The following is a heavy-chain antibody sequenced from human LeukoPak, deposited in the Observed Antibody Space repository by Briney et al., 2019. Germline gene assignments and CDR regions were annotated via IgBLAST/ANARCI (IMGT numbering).Heavy chain of an antibody. D-gene: IGHD5-12*01. J-gene: IGHJ3*02. Sequence: PGGSLRLSCAASGFTFSSYGMRWVRQAPGKGLEWVAVIWYDGSNKYYADSVKGRFTISRDNSKNTLYLQMNSLRAEDTAVYYCAREVASDAFDIWGQGTMVTVSS. CDR3: AREVASDAFDI. CDR1: GFTFSSYG. V-gene: IGHV3-33*01. CDR2: IWYDGSNK.